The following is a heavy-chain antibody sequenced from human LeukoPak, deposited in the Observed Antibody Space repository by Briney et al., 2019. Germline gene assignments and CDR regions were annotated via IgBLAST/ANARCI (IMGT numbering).Heavy chain of an antibody. J-gene: IGHJ4*02. V-gene: IGHV3-23*01. Sequence: GGSLRLSCAASGFTFSSYAMSWVRQAPGKGLEWVSAISGSGGSTYYADSVKGRFTISRDNSKNTLYLQMNSLRAEDTAVYYCASPLWPYDILTGYNFDYWGQGTLVTVSS. CDR3: ASPLWPYDILTGYNFDY. CDR2: ISGSGGST. D-gene: IGHD3-9*01. CDR1: GFTFSSYA.